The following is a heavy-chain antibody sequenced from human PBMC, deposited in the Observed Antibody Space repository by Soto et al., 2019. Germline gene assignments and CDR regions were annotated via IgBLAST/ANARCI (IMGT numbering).Heavy chain of an antibody. J-gene: IGHJ4*02. D-gene: IGHD3-22*01. CDR2: IYYSGST. CDR3: ARDRGEYSSGYWDFDY. Sequence: QVQLQELGPGLVKPSQTLSLTCTVSGGSISSGGYYWSWIRQHPGKGLEWIGYIYYSGSTYYNPSLKSRVTISVDTSKNQFSLKLSSVTAADTAVYYCARDRGEYSSGYWDFDYWGQGTLVTVSS. CDR1: GGSISSGGYY. V-gene: IGHV4-31*03.